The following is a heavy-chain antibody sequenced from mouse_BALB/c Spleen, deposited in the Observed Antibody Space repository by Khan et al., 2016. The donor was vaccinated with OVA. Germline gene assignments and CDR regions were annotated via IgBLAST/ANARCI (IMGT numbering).Heavy chain of an antibody. V-gene: IGHV1-18*01. Sequence: EVQLQQSGPELVKPGASVKISCKTSGYTFTEYTLHWVKQSHGKSLEWIGVINPKNGVTSYNQKFKGKATLTVDTSSSTAYMEFRSLTSEDSAVYYCARDAGRYWCQGTSVTVSS. D-gene: IGHD3-3*01. CDR2: INPKNGVT. J-gene: IGHJ4*01. CDR1: GYTFTEYT. CDR3: ARDAGRY.